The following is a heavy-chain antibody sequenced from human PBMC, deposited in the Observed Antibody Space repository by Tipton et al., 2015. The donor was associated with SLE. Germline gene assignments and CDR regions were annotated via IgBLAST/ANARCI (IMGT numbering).Heavy chain of an antibody. CDR1: GFTFSSYA. J-gene: IGHJ1*01. CDR3: AKGGGVVVIVPFQH. V-gene: IGHV3-23*03. D-gene: IGHD2-21*01. Sequence: SLRLSCAASGFTFSSYAMSWVRQAPGKGLEWVSVIYSGGSTYYADSVKGRFTISRDNSKNTLYLQMNSLRAEDTAVYYCAKGGGVVVIVPFQHWGQATLVTVSS. CDR2: IYSGGST.